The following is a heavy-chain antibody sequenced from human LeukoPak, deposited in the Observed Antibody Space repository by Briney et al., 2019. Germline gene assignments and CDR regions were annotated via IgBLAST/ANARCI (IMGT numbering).Heavy chain of an antibody. V-gene: IGHV4-34*01. CDR1: GGSFSGYY. CDR2: INHSGST. J-gene: IGHJ6*02. CDR3: ARAKSRYSYGTYYYYYYGMDV. Sequence: SETLSLTCAVYGGSFSGYYWSWIRQPPGKGLEWIGEINHSGSTNYNPSLKSRVTISVDTSKNQFSLKLGSVTAADTAVYYCARAKSRYSYGTYYYYYYGMDVWGQGTTVTVSS. D-gene: IGHD5-18*01.